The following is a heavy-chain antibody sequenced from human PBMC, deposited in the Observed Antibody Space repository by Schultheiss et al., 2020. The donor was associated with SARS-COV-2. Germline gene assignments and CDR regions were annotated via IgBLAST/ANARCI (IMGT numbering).Heavy chain of an antibody. D-gene: IGHD7-27*01. Sequence: SETLSLTCTVSGGSISSYYWSWIRQPAGKGLEWIGRIYTSGSTNYNPSLKSRVTISVDTSKNQFSLKLSSVTAADTAVYYCARENLGRLGPLFYYGMDVWGQGTTVTVSS. CDR1: GGSISSYY. J-gene: IGHJ6*02. V-gene: IGHV4-4*07. CDR3: ARENLGRLGPLFYYGMDV. CDR2: IYTSGST.